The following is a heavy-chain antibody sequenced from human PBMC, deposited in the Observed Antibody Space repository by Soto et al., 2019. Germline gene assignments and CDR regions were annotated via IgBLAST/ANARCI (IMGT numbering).Heavy chain of an antibody. CDR1: GGSISSDNYH. CDR2: VYYSGSV. V-gene: IGHV4-30-4*08. D-gene: IGHD2-21*02. J-gene: IGHJ6*02. CDR3: AREDDGGDRDYYGLDV. Sequence: QVQLQQSGPGLVKPSQTLSLTCTVSGGSISSDNYHWTWIRQPPGKVLEWIGYVYYSGSVFYNPSLNSRLSISVDTSKNQFSLKLTSVTAADTAVYFCAREDDGGDRDYYGLDVWGQGTTVTVSS.